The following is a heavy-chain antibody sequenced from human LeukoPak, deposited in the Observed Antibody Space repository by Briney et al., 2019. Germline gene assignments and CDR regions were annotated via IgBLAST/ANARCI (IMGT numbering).Heavy chain of an antibody. Sequence: RASVKVSCKASGYTFTDYYMHWVRQAPGQGLEWMGWINPNSGGTNYAQKFQGRVTMTRDTSISTAYMELGRLRSDDTAVYYCARASYYYDSSGYPGYYFDYWGQGTLVTVSS. J-gene: IGHJ4*02. D-gene: IGHD3-22*01. V-gene: IGHV1-2*02. CDR2: INPNSGGT. CDR1: GYTFTDYY. CDR3: ARASYYYDSSGYPGYYFDY.